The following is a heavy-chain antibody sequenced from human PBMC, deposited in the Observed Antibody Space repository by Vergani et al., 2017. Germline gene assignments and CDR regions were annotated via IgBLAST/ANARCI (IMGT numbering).Heavy chain of an antibody. D-gene: IGHD5-12*01. CDR1: GFRFSDYA. CDR3: AKANPRNSXYDYLYYYHAMDV. Sequence: VQMVESGGGVVQPGRSLRLSCAVSGFRFSDYAMNWVRQAPGKGLEWVSGISGSGGSTYYAGSVKGRFTISRDSSKNTLYLQMNSLSAGDTAVYYCAKANPRNSXYDYLYYYHAMDVWGQGTTVTVSS. CDR2: ISGSGGST. V-gene: IGHV3-23*04. J-gene: IGHJ6*02.